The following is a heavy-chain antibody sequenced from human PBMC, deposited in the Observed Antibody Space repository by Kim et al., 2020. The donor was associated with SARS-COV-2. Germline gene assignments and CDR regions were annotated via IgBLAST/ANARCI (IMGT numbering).Heavy chain of an antibody. V-gene: IGHV1-69*13. Sequence: SVKVSCKASGGTFSQYGISWVRQAPGQGLEWMGAIIPIFGTTHYAPKFQGRVTITADEFTNTANMELTSLTSGDTAVYCCARDRGSLSGMDVWGQGTTVTVTS. CDR2: IIPIFGTT. CDR3: ARDRGSLSGMDV. CDR1: GGTFSQYG. J-gene: IGHJ6*02. D-gene: IGHD2-15*01.